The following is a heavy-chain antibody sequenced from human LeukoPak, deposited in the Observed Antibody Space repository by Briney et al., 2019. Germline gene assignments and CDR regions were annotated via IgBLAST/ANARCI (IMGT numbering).Heavy chain of an antibody. CDR1: GYTFTGYY. V-gene: IGHV1-2*02. D-gene: IGHD2-15*01. Sequence: ASVKVSCKASGYTFTGYYMHWVRQAPGQGLEWMGWINPNSGGTNYAQKFQGRVTMTGDTSISTAYMELSRLRSDDTAVYYCATPRQLLHYLDAFDIWGQGTMVTVSS. CDR2: INPNSGGT. CDR3: ATPRQLLHYLDAFDI. J-gene: IGHJ3*02.